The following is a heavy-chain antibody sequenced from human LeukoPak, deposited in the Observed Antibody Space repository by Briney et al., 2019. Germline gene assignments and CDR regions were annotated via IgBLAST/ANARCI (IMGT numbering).Heavy chain of an antibody. D-gene: IGHD3-10*01. CDR3: AKLYDYDSGSYFLNDC. J-gene: IGHJ4*02. V-gene: IGHV3-23*01. CDR2: ISSSGGTT. CDR1: GFTFSSYA. Sequence: PGGSLRLSCAASGFTFSSYAMSWVRQAPGKGLEWVSTISSSGGTTYYADSVKGRFTISRDNSKNTLYLQMNILRAEDTAVYYCAKLYDYDSGSYFLNDCWGQGALVTVSS.